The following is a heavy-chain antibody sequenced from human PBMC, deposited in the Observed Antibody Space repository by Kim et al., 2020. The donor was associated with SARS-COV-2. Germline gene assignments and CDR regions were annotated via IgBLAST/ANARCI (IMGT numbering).Heavy chain of an antibody. J-gene: IGHJ5*02. CDR1: GFTFSDYG. CDR2: ICGSGDTT. V-gene: IGHV3-23*01. CDR3: GRAYGETAPSAWFAP. Sequence: GGSLRLSCEASGFTFSDYGMTWVRQGPGKGLEWVSGICGSGDTTHHADSVKGRLTISRDNSKNTLFLQMNSLRAEDTAVYYCGRAYGETAPSAWFAPWGQGTLVTVSA. D-gene: IGHD3-10*01.